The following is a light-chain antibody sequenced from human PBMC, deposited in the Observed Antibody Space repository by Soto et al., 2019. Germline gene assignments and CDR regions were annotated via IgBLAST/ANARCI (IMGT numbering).Light chain of an antibody. V-gene: IGKV3-11*01. CDR3: HQRSNWPLT. CDR1: QSVNTH. CDR2: DAS. J-gene: IGKJ4*01. Sequence: EVVLTHSPCTLSLSPVERATLSFMASQSVNTHLGWYQQQPGQAPRLLIYDASNRATGIPARFSGSGSGTVFTLTISNLEPEDFAVYYCHQRSNWPLTFGGGTKVDIK.